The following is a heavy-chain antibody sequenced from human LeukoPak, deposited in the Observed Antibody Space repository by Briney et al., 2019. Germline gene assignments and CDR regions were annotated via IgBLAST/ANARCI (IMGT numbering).Heavy chain of an antibody. Sequence: SETLSLTCTLSGGSISLGSFYWTWIRQPAGKGLEWIGFVYTRGTTNYNPSPKSRVTMSLDTSKNQFSLNLNSVTAADTAVYYCARASGRFTTDWAPWMGFDLWGQGTLVAVSS. CDR2: VYTRGTT. D-gene: IGHD3-9*01. CDR3: ARASGRFTTDWAPWMGFDL. J-gene: IGHJ4*02. CDR1: GGSISLGSFY. V-gene: IGHV4-61*02.